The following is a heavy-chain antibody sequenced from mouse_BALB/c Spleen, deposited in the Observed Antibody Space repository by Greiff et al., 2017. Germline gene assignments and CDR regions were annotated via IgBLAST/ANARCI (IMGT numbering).Heavy chain of an antibody. CDR1: GFSLTSYG. CDR3: ARDYYGSSYWYFDV. CDR2: IWAGGST. V-gene: IGHV2-9*02. J-gene: IGHJ1*01. Sequence: VQLQESGPGLVAPSQSLSITCTVSGFSLTSYGVHWVRQPPGKGLEWLGVIWAGGSTNYNSALMSRLSISKDNSKSQVFLKMNSLQTDDTAMCYCARDYYGSSYWYFDVWGAGTTVTVSS. D-gene: IGHD1-1*01.